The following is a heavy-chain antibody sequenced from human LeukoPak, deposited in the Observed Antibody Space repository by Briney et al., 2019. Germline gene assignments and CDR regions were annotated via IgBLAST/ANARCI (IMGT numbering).Heavy chain of an antibody. V-gene: IGHV4-59*08. CDR2: IYYSGST. Sequence: SETLSLTCTVSGGSISSYYWSWIRQPPGKGLEWIGYIYYSGSTNYSPSLKSRVTISVDTSKNQFSLKLSSVTAADTAVYYCARHPYYQPLLVWGQGTLVTVSS. CDR1: GGSISSYY. D-gene: IGHD2-2*01. CDR3: ARHPYYQPLLV. J-gene: IGHJ4*02.